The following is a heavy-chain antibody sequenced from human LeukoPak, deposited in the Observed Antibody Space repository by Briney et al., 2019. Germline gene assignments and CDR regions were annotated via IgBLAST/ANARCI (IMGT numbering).Heavy chain of an antibody. V-gene: IGHV4-59*07. Sequence: SDTLSLTCIVSGGSISDDYWSWVRQPPGKGLEWIGYMFYKENTNYNPSLKSRVTISLDTSKNQFSLNLRSVTAADTAVYYCARMRRGWLQIDSWGQGTLVTVSS. D-gene: IGHD3-22*01. CDR1: GGSISDDY. J-gene: IGHJ4*02. CDR3: ARMRRGWLQIDS. CDR2: MFYKENT.